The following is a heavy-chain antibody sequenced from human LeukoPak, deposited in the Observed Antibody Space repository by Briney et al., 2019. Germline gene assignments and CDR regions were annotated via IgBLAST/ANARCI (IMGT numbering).Heavy chain of an antibody. V-gene: IGHV4-34*01. CDR2: INHSGST. J-gene: IGHJ4*02. CDR3: ARTSIVGADFDY. Sequence: PSETLSLTCAVYGGSFSGYYWSWIRQPPGKGPEWIGEINHSGSTNYNPSLKSRVTISVDTSKNQFSLKLSSVTAADTAVYYCARTSIVGADFDYWGQGTLVTVSS. CDR1: GGSFSGYY. D-gene: IGHD1-26*01.